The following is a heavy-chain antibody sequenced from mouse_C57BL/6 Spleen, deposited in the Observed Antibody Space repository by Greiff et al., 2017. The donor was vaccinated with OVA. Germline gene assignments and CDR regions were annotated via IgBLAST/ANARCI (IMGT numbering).Heavy chain of an antibody. V-gene: IGHV1-53*01. CDR2: INPSNGGT. J-gene: IGHJ2*01. CDR1: GYTFTSYW. D-gene: IGHD1-1*01. Sequence: QVQLQQPGTELVKPGASVKLSCKASGYTFTSYWMHWVKQRPGQGLEWIGNINPSNGGTNYNEKFKSKATLTVDKSSSTAYMQLSSLTTEDAAVYYCARGGITTVGATDYWGQGTTLTVSS. CDR3: ARGGITTVGATDY.